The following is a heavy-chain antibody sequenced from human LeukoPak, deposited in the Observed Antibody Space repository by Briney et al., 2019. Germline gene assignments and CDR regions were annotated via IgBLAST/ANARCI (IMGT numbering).Heavy chain of an antibody. V-gene: IGHV3-74*01. CDR2: INGDGTTT. CDR3: SRSQFDY. CDR1: GFPFSSYW. J-gene: IGHJ4*02. Sequence: PGGSLRLSCATSGFPFSSYWMLWVRQAPGKGLEWVSRINGDGTTTTYADSVKGRFTISRDNTENILYLRMDSLRAEDTAIYYCSRSQFDYWGQGVLVTVSS.